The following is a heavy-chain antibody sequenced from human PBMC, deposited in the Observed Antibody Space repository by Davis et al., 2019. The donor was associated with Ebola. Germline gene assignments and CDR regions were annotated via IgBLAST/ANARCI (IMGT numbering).Heavy chain of an antibody. D-gene: IGHD3-10*01. CDR3: ARVRYYGSGSPIDY. V-gene: IGHV4-34*01. Sequence: SETLSLTCAVYGCSFSGYYWSWIRQPPGKGLEWIGEINHSGSTNYNPSLKSRVTISVDTSKNQFSLKLSSVTAADTAVYYCARVRYYGSGSPIDYWGQGTLVTVSS. CDR1: GCSFSGYY. CDR2: INHSGST. J-gene: IGHJ4*02.